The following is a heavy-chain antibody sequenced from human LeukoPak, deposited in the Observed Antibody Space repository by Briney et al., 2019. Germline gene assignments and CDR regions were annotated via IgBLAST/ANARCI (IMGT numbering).Heavy chain of an antibody. CDR1: GFTFSRYA. CDR2: ISGSGGST. V-gene: IGHV3-23*01. CDR3: AKLMEVITVNDAFDI. J-gene: IGHJ3*02. Sequence: GGSLRLSCAASGFTFSRYAMSWVRQAPGKGLEWVSAISGSGGSTYYADSVKGRFTISRDNSKNTLYLQMNSLRAEDTAVYYCAKLMEVITVNDAFDIWGQGTMVTVSS. D-gene: IGHD3-10*01.